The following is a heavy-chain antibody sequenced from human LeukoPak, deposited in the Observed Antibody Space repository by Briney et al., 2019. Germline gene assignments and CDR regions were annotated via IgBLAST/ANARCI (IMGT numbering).Heavy chain of an antibody. CDR3: AKDARRSNGWYFFDH. D-gene: IGHD6-19*01. J-gene: IGHJ4*02. Sequence: PGGSLRLSCAASGFAFSSLAVGWVRQAPGKGLEWVSAFTDSGDTTYYADSVRGRFTISRDNSRNTIYLQMNSLRAEDTAVYYCAKDARRSNGWYFFDHWGQGALVTVSS. V-gene: IGHV3-23*01. CDR1: GFAFSSLA. CDR2: FTDSGDTT.